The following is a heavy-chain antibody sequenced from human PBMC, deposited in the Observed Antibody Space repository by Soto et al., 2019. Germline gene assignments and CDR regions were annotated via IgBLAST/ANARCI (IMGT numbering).Heavy chain of an antibody. CDR2: IYHSGST. D-gene: IGHD1-26*01. CDR3: AGGIWDDYYYYGMDV. V-gene: IGHV4-30-2*01. Sequence: QLQLQESGSGLVKPSQTLSLTCAVSGGSISSGGYSWSWIRQPPGKGLEWIGYIYHSGSTYYNPSLKSRVTISVDRSKNQFSLKLSSVTAADTAVYYCAGGIWDDYYYYGMDVWGQGTTVTVSS. J-gene: IGHJ6*02. CDR1: GGSISSGGYS.